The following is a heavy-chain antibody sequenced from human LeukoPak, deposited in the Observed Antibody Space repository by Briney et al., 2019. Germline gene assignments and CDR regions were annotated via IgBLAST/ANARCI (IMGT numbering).Heavy chain of an antibody. J-gene: IGHJ4*02. V-gene: IGHV4-59*01. CDR3: ARVGNGHFDY. D-gene: IGHD2-8*01. Sequence: SETLSLTCIVSGGAISTYYWSWIRQPPGKRLECIGYVYYSGNTNYNPSLKSRVTISIDTSKNQFYLKLSSVTAADTAVYYCARVGNGHFDYWGQGTLVTVSS. CDR2: VYYSGNT. CDR1: GGAISTYY.